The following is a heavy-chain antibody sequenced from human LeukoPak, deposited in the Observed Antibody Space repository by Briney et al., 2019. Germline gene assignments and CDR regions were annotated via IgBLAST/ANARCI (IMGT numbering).Heavy chain of an antibody. Sequence: ASVKVSCKASGYTFTSYGVNWVRQAPGQGLEWMGWISAYNGNTNYAQNLQGRVTMTTDTSTSTAYMELRSLRSDDTAVYYCAGAWYCSGGSCYSDYWGQGTLVTVSS. J-gene: IGHJ4*02. CDR2: ISAYNGNT. CDR1: GYTFTSYG. D-gene: IGHD2-15*01. CDR3: AGAWYCSGGSCYSDY. V-gene: IGHV1-18*01.